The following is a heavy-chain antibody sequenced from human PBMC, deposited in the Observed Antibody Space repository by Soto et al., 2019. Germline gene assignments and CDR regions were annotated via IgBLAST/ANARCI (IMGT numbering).Heavy chain of an antibody. CDR1: GGSISSYY. CDR2: IYYSGST. Sequence: QVQLQESGPGLVKPSETLSLTCTVSGGSISSYYWSWIRQPPGKGLEWIGYIYYSGSTNYNPSLKSRVTISVDTSKNQFSLKLSSVTAADTAVYYCAREVHDYGDYYFDYWGQGTLVTVSS. CDR3: AREVHDYGDYYFDY. V-gene: IGHV4-59*01. D-gene: IGHD4-17*01. J-gene: IGHJ4*02.